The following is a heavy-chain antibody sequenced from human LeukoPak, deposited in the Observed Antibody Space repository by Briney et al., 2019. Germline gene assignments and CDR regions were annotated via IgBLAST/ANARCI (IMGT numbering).Heavy chain of an antibody. D-gene: IGHD2-2*01. CDR3: ASGGYCSSTSCYPNWFDP. Sequence: SETLSLTCAVYGGSFSGYYWSWIRQPPGKGLERIGEINHSGSTNYNPSLKSRVTISVDTSKNQFSLKLSSVTAADTAVYYCASGGYCSSTSCYPNWFDPWGQGTLVTVSS. CDR1: GGSFSGYY. V-gene: IGHV4-34*01. J-gene: IGHJ5*02. CDR2: INHSGST.